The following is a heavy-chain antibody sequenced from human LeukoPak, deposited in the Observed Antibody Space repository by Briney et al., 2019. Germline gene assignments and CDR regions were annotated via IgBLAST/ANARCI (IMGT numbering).Heavy chain of an antibody. CDR2: KYYSGST. V-gene: IGHV4-61*01. CDR3: ARGRSYGFDFDS. J-gene: IGHJ4*02. CDR1: GVSLNTCCYY. D-gene: IGHD3-16*01. Sequence: AETLSLTCPVSGVSLNTCCYYWTWIRQPPGKGLEWIGYKYYSGSTRYNSSLRSRLTISLDTSKNQFSLRLTSVTAADTAVYYCARGRSYGFDFDSWGQGTLVIVSS.